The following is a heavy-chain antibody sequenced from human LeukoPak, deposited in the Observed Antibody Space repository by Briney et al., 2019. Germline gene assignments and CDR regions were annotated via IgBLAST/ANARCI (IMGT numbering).Heavy chain of an antibody. Sequence: PSETLSLTCAVYGGPFSGYYWSWIRQPPGKGLEWIGEINHSGSTNYNPSLKSRVTISVDTSKNQFSLKLSSVTAADTAVYYCARTSAYYYDSSGYYWGYYFDYWGQGTLVTVSS. CDR1: GGPFSGYY. J-gene: IGHJ4*02. CDR3: ARTSAYYYDSSGYYWGYYFDY. CDR2: INHSGST. D-gene: IGHD3-22*01. V-gene: IGHV4-34*01.